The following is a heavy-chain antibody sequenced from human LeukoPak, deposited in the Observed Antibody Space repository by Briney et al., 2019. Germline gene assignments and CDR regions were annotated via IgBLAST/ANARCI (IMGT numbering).Heavy chain of an antibody. V-gene: IGHV4-38-2*01. CDR2: IYHSGST. D-gene: IGHD3-10*01. CDR1: GYSISSGYY. Sequence: PSETLPLTCAVSGYSISSGYYWGWIRQPPGKGLEWIGSIYHSGSTYYNPSLKSRVTISVDTSKNQFSLKLSSVTAADTAVYYCARSLRDYYYYYYMDVWGKGTTVTVSS. CDR3: ARSLRDYYYYYYMDV. J-gene: IGHJ6*03.